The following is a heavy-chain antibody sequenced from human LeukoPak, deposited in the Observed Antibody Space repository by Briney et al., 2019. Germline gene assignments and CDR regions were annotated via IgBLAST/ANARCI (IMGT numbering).Heavy chain of an antibody. D-gene: IGHD3-22*01. CDR1: GYTFTNYY. V-gene: IGHV1-46*01. CDR3: ARCIGLDYDSSGLD. CDR2: THPSGGST. J-gene: IGHJ4*02. Sequence: ASVKVSCKASGYTFTNYYMHWVRQTPGQGLEWMGVTHPSGGSTSFAQKFQGRVTMTRDTSTSTVYMELSSLRSDDTAVYYCARCIGLDYDSSGLDWGQGTLVTVSS.